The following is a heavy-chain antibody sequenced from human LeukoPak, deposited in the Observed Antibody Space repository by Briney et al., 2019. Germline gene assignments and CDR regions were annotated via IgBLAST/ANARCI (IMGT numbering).Heavy chain of an antibody. V-gene: IGHV3-53*01. CDR2: IYSGGST. CDR3: ARKGLRGVRLNWFDP. Sequence: PGGSLRLSCAASGFTVSSNYMSWVRQAPGKGLEWVSVIYSGGSTYYADSVKGRFTISRDNSKNTLYLQMNSLRAEDTAVYYCARKGLRGVRLNWFDPWGQGTLVTVSS. CDR1: GFTVSSNY. J-gene: IGHJ5*02. D-gene: IGHD3-10*01.